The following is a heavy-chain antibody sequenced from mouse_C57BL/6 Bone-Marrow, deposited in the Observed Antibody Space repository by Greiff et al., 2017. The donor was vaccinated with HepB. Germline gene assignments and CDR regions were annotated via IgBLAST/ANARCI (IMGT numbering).Heavy chain of an antibody. CDR3: ARVLGSSGYMDY. Sequence: EVMLVESEGGLVQPGSSMKLSCTASGFTFSDYYMAWVRQVPEKGLEWVANINYDGSSTYYLDSLKSRFIISRDNAKNILYLQMSSLKSEDTATYYCARVLGSSGYMDYWGQGTSVTVSS. CDR1: GFTFSDYY. V-gene: IGHV5-16*01. D-gene: IGHD3-2*02. J-gene: IGHJ4*01. CDR2: INYDGSST.